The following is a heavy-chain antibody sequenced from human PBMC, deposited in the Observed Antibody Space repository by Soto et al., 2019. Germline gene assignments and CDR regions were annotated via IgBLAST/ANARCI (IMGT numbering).Heavy chain of an antibody. Sequence: EVQLVESGGGLVQPGRSLRLSCAASGFTFDDYAIHWVRQAPGKGLEWVSGINWNGDATGYADSVKGRFTISRDNAKNSLYLQMNSLTTEVTAVYYCANLPLYGSGFDCWGQGTLVTVSS. CDR2: INWNGDAT. D-gene: IGHD3-10*01. V-gene: IGHV3-9*01. CDR3: ANLPLYGSGFDC. J-gene: IGHJ4*02. CDR1: GFTFDDYA.